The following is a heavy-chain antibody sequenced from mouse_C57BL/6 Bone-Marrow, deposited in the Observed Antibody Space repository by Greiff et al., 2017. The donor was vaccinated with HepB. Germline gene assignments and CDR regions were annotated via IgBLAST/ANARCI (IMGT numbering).Heavy chain of an antibody. CDR2: IDPSDSYT. V-gene: IGHV1-50*01. Sequence: QVQPQQPGAELVKPGASVKLSCKASGYTFTSYWMQWVKQRPGQGLEWIGEIDPSDSYTNYNQKFKGKATLTVDTSSSTAYMQLSSLTSEDSAVYYCARKRSYWGQGTTLTVSS. CDR1: GYTFTSYW. CDR3: ARKRSY. J-gene: IGHJ2*01.